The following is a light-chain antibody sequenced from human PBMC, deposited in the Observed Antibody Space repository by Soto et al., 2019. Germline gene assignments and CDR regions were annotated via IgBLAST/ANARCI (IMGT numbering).Light chain of an antibody. V-gene: IGLV1-44*01. CDR3: AAWDYSLRAVV. CDR2: RNH. CDR1: RSNIGTYT. Sequence: QSVLTQSPSASGTPGQRVTISCSGSRSNIGTYTVNWYQQLPGTAPTLLIYRNHQRPSGVPDRFSGSKSGTSASLAISGPQSEDEADYYYAAWDYSLRAVVFGGGTKLTVL. J-gene: IGLJ2*01.